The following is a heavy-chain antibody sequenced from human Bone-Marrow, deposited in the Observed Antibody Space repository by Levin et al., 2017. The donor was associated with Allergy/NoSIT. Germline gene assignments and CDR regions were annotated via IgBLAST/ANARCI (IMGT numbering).Heavy chain of an antibody. J-gene: IGHJ4*02. Sequence: GGSLRLSCAASGFTFSSYAMSWVRQAPGKGLEWVSAISGSGGSTYYADSVKGRFTISRDNSKNTLYLQMNSLRAEDTAVYYCAKRKADIVVVVAATLGGFEYWGQGTLVTVSS. CDR3: AKRKADIVVVVAATLGGFEY. D-gene: IGHD2-15*01. CDR1: GFTFSSYA. V-gene: IGHV3-23*01. CDR2: ISGSGGST.